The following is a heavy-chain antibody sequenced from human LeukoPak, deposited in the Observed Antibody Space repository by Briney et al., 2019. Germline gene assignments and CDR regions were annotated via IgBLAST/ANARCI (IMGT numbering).Heavy chain of an antibody. CDR1: GGSISSRSYY. D-gene: IGHD6-19*01. J-gene: IGHJ4*02. Sequence: SETLSLTCTVSGGSISSRSYYWRWIRQPPGKGLEWIASIDYSGNTYYNPSLKSRVTMFVDTSKNQFSLRLRSVTAADTAVYYCARNPVAGFDFWGQGALVTVSS. CDR3: ARNPVAGFDF. CDR2: IDYSGNT. V-gene: IGHV4-39*01.